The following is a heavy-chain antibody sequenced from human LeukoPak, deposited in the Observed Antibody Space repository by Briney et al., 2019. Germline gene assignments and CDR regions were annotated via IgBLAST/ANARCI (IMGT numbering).Heavy chain of an antibody. Sequence: GGSLRLSCAASGFAVSSNYMSCVRQAPGKGLECVSVIYSGGGTYYANSVKGRFTISRDNSKNTLYLQMNSLRAEDTAVYYCARGGRYYDSSGYYHDAFDIWGQGTMVTVSS. CDR1: GFAVSSNY. D-gene: IGHD3-22*01. CDR2: IYSGGGT. CDR3: ARGGRYYDSSGYYHDAFDI. J-gene: IGHJ3*02. V-gene: IGHV3-53*01.